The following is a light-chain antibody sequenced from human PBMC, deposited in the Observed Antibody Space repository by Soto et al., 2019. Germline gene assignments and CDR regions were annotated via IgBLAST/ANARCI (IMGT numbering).Light chain of an antibody. CDR3: QQSNNHPIS. Sequence: DIQMTQSPSSLSASIGDRVTITCRSSQVITNDLGWYQQKPGKAPKRLIYKASSLESGVPSRFSGSGSGTEFTLTISSLQPEDFATYYCQQSNNHPISFGQGTRLENK. CDR2: KAS. CDR1: QVITND. J-gene: IGKJ5*01. V-gene: IGKV1-17*01.